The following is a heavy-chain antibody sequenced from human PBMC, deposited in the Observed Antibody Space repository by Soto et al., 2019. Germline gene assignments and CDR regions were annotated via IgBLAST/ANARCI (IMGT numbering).Heavy chain of an antibody. V-gene: IGHV3-9*01. D-gene: IGHD6-13*01. CDR3: AKDTRGGSSSASHYYGLDG. J-gene: IGHJ6*02. CDR1: GFTFDDYA. CDR2: ISWNSGTI. Sequence: EVQLVESGGGLVQPGRSLRLSCAASGFTFDDYAMHWVRQAPGKGLEWVSGISWNSGTIVYADSVKGRFTISRDNAKNPVYLQMNSLRGEDTALYYCAKDTRGGSSSASHYYGLDGWGQGTTVTVS.